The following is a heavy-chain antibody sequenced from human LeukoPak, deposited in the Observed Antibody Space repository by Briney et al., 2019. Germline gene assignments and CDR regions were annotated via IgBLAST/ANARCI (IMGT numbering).Heavy chain of an antibody. J-gene: IGHJ4*02. D-gene: IGHD1-26*01. V-gene: IGHV3-23*01. Sequence: GGSLRLSCAASGFTFSSYAMSWVCQAPGKGLEWVATISGSGLMTYYADSVKGRFTVSGDNSKNTLYLQMSSLTAADTAVYYCAKDRSIGTYYTFDHWGQGTLVTVSS. CDR2: ISGSGLMT. CDR3: AKDRSIGTYYTFDH. CDR1: GFTFSSYA.